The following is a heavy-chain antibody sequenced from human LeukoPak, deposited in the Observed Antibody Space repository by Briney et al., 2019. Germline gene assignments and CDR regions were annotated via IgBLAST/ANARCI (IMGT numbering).Heavy chain of an antibody. J-gene: IGHJ5*02. CDR3: AKKTYYYDTSNLGWFDP. CDR2: IKQDGSET. V-gene: IGHV3-7*05. D-gene: IGHD3-22*01. Sequence: PGGSPRLSCAASGFTFSSFWMSWVRQAPGKGLEWVANIKQDGSETYYVDSVKGRFTISRDNAKNSLYLQMNSLRAEDTAWYYCAKKTYYYDTSNLGWFDPWGQGTLVTLSS. CDR1: GFTFSSFW.